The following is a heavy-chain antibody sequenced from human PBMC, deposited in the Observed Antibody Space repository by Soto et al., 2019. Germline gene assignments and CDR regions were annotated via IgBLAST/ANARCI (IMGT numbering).Heavy chain of an antibody. CDR3: ARDERGYNYVSDYGLDV. Sequence: QVQLVQSGAELKKPGSSVKVSCKASGGTFTSHTIIAWVRQAPGQGPEWMGRIIPTLDIVDYAQKFQDRVTITADKPTSTAYMELRSLISEDTAVYYCARDERGYNYVSDYGLDVWAQGTSVTVSS. V-gene: IGHV1-69*08. CDR2: IIPTLDIV. D-gene: IGHD5-18*01. CDR1: GGTFTSHT. J-gene: IGHJ6*02.